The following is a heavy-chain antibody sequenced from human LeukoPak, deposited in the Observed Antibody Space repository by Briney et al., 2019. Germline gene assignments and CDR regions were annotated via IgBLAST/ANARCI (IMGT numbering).Heavy chain of an antibody. V-gene: IGHV1-18*01. CDR1: GYTVTSYG. J-gene: IGHJ6*02. Sequence: ASVKVSCKASGYTVTSYGISWVRQAPGQGVEWMGWISAYNGNTNYAPKLQGRATMTTDTSTSTAYMELRSLRSDDTAVYYCARDCSSTSCYDYYGMDVWGQGTTVTVSS. CDR3: ARDCSSTSCYDYYGMDV. CDR2: ISAYNGNT. D-gene: IGHD2-2*01.